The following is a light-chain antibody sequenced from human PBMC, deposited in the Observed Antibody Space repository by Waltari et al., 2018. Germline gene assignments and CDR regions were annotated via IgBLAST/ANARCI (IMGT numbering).Light chain of an antibody. CDR1: QTVFYS. Sequence: DIQMTQSPSSLSASVGEGVSITCRTSQTVFYSLNCYQHRPGKAPKLLIYSASNLQTGVPSRFSGSGYGRAFTLTISSLQPEDFATYYCQQSYTLPVTFGGGTKVDI. J-gene: IGKJ4*01. CDR2: SAS. CDR3: QQSYTLPVT. V-gene: IGKV1-39*01.